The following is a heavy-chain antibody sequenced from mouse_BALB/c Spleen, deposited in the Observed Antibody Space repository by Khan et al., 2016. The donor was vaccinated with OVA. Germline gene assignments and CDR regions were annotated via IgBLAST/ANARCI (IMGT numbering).Heavy chain of an antibody. V-gene: IGHV1S56*01. J-gene: IGHJ4*01. CDR2: IYPGDDST. Sequence: QVQLKQSGPELVKPGASVKISCKASGYTFTAYDINWVRQRPGQGLEWLGWIYPGDDSTEYNENFRGKATLTADKSSNTAYMQLNSLTSEKSAVYVCAREGVRGVAMDYWGQGTSVSVSS. CDR1: GYTFTAYD. CDR3: AREGVRGVAMDY. D-gene: IGHD1-1*01.